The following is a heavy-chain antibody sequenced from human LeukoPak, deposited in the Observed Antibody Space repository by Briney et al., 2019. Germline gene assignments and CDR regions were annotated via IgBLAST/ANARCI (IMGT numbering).Heavy chain of an antibody. D-gene: IGHD5-12*01. CDR1: GFTFSDYQ. CDR2: IRSSGSDT. V-gene: IGHV3-11*01. Sequence: PGGSLRLSCAASGFTFSDYQMSWIRQAPGKGLEWVSYIRSSGSDTYYAGSVKGRFTISRDNTKNALYLQMNSLRADDTAVYYCARRGANSGHTFDYCGQGTLVSVSS. J-gene: IGHJ4*02. CDR3: ARRGANSGHTFDY.